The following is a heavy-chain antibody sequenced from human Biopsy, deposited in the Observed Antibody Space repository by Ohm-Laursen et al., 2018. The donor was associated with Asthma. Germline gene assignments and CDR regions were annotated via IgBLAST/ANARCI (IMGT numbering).Heavy chain of an antibody. CDR1: GYTFNNAG. D-gene: IGHD3-10*01. J-gene: IGHJ6*02. Sequence: ASVKVSCKTSGYTFNNAGITWVRQAPGQGLEWMGWISVYNGNTKVAQKLQDRVTMITDTSTSTAHMELRSLRSDDTAVYFCARAVDYSHYYGIDVWGQGTTVTVS. V-gene: IGHV1-18*01. CDR3: ARAVDYSHYYGIDV. CDR2: ISVYNGNT.